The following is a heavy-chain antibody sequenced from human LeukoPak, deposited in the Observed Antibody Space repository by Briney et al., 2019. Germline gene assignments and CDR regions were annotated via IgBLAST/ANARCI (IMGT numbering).Heavy chain of an antibody. Sequence: GGSLRLSCAASGFTFSSYAMHWVRQAPGKGLEWVAVISYDGSNKYYADFVKGRFTISRDNSKNTLYLQMNSLRAEDTAVYYCARDFVVVPADHRGPFDYWGQGTLVTVSS. CDR1: GFTFSSYA. J-gene: IGHJ4*02. D-gene: IGHD2-2*01. CDR2: ISYDGSNK. V-gene: IGHV3-30-3*01. CDR3: ARDFVVVPADHRGPFDY.